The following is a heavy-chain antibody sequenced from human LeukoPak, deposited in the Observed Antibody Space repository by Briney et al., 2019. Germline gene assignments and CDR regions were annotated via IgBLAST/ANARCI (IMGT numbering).Heavy chain of an antibody. J-gene: IGHJ4*02. CDR1: GFTFRSYA. D-gene: IGHD3-22*01. CDR3: ARDPYDSSGYPMGY. V-gene: IGHV3-30-3*01. Sequence: AGGSLRLSCAAAGFTFRSYAVHWVRQAPGKGLEWVAGISYDASNKYYADSVKGRFTISRDNSKNTLSLQMNSLRAEDTAVYYCARDPYDSSGYPMGYWGQGILVTVSS. CDR2: ISYDASNK.